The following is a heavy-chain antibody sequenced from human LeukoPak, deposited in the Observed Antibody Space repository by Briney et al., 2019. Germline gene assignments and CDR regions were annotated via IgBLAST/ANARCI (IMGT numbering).Heavy chain of an antibody. J-gene: IGHJ4*02. CDR1: GYSISTGYY. V-gene: IGHV4-38-2*02. CDR3: ARVLDYYGSGTRDFDY. D-gene: IGHD3-10*01. Sequence: SETLSLTCTVSGYSISTGYYWGWIRQPPGKGLEWIGSMYHSGSTYYNPSLKSRVTMSADTSKNQFSLKLNSVTAADTAVYYCARVLDYYGSGTRDFDYWGQGILVTVSS. CDR2: MYHSGST.